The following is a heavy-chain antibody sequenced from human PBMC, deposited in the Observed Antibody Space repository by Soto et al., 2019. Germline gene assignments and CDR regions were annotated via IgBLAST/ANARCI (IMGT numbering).Heavy chain of an antibody. V-gene: IGHV4-4*02. CDR3: ARVNVRSGRPNYYGMDV. Sequence: SETLSLTCAASGGSISSSNWWSWVRQPPGKGLEWIREIYHSGSTNYSPSLKRRVTISVDRSKNQFSLKLSSVTAADTAVYYCARVNVRSGRPNYYGMDVWGQGTTITVSS. CDR1: GGSISSSNW. D-gene: IGHD3-10*01. CDR2: IYHSGST. J-gene: IGHJ6*02.